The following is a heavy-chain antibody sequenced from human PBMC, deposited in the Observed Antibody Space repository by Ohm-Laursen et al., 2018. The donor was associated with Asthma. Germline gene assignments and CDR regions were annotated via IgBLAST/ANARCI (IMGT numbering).Heavy chain of an antibody. CDR2: ISSSSSYI. J-gene: IGHJ4*02. D-gene: IGHD5-18*01. V-gene: IGHV3-21*01. CDR1: GLTFSSYS. CDR3: ARAEGHTYGPFDY. Sequence: SLRLSCTASGLTFSSYSMNWVRQAPGKGLEWVSFISSSSSYIYYADSVKGRFTISRDNAKNSLYLQMNSLRAEDTAVYFCARAEGHTYGPFDYWGQGTLVTVSS.